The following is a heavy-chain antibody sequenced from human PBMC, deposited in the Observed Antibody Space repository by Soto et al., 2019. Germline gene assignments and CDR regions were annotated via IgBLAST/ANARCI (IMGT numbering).Heavy chain of an antibody. D-gene: IGHD1-26*01. V-gene: IGHV1-2*02. J-gene: IGHJ3*02. Sequence: ASVKVSCKDSGYTFTGYYMHWVRQAPGQGLEWMGWINANSGGTNFAQRFNGRVTMTRDTSISPAYMELSRLKSDDTAVYSCAREGAGNSGSFDIWGQGTMVTVSS. CDR2: INANSGGT. CDR1: GYTFTGYY. CDR3: AREGAGNSGSFDI.